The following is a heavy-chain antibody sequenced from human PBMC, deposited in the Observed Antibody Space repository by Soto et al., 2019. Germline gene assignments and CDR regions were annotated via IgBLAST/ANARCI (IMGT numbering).Heavy chain of an antibody. Sequence: GGSLRLSCVASGFTFSSYGMHWVRQAPGKGLEWVGVISYDGSNRYYADSVKGPFTISRDNSKNTLYLQMNSLRAEDTAVYSCAKGHPGIAVAATNNYYYGMDVWGQGTTVTVSS. V-gene: IGHV3-30*18. J-gene: IGHJ6*02. CDR1: GFTFSSYG. D-gene: IGHD6-19*01. CDR2: ISYDGSNR. CDR3: AKGHPGIAVAATNNYYYGMDV.